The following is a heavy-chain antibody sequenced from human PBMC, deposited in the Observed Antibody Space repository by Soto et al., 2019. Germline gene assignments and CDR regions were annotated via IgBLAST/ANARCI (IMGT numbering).Heavy chain of an antibody. D-gene: IGHD2-2*01. Sequence: GGSLRLSCAASGFTFSSYGMHWVRQAPGKGLEWVAVIWYDGSNKYYADSVKGRFTISRDNSKNTLYLQMNSLRAEDTAVYYCARSYRVVPDGYYYYGMDVWGQGTTVTVSS. CDR2: IWYDGSNK. CDR3: ARSYRVVPDGYYYYGMDV. CDR1: GFTFSSYG. J-gene: IGHJ6*02. V-gene: IGHV3-33*01.